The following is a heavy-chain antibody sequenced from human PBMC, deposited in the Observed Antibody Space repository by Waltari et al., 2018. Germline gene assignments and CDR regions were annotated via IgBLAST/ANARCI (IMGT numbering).Heavy chain of an antibody. Sequence: QLQLQESGPGLVKPSETLSLTCTVSGGSISSSSYYWGWIRQPPGKGLEWIGSIYYSGSTYYNPSLKSRVTISVDTSKNQFSLKLSSVTAADTAVYYCASSMVRGEDAFDIWGKGTTVTVSS. V-gene: IGHV4-39*01. J-gene: IGHJ3*02. CDR1: GGSISSSSYY. D-gene: IGHD3-10*01. CDR3: ASSMVRGEDAFDI. CDR2: IYYSGST.